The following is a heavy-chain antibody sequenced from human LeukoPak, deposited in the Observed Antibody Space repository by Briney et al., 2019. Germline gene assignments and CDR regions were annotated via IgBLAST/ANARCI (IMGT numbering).Heavy chain of an antibody. D-gene: IGHD3-22*01. CDR3: TRGGGSGYYFGIPRYYFDA. J-gene: IGHJ4*02. Sequence: PSETLSFTCTVSGGSISSYYWSWIRQPPGKGLEWIGNVFHTGVTSYNLSLKSRVTISVDTSRNQFSLTMTSMTAADTAIYYCTRGGGSGYYFGIPRYYFDAWGQGVLVTVSS. V-gene: IGHV4-59*01. CDR2: VFHTGVT. CDR1: GGSISSYY.